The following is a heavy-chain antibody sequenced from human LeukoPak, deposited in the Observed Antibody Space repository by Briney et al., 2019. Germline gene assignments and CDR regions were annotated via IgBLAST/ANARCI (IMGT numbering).Heavy chain of an antibody. CDR3: AAPDVEYSSSSHYYYYVDV. CDR1: GFTFTSSA. D-gene: IGHD6-6*01. CDR2: IVVGSGNT. V-gene: IGHV1-58*01. Sequence: ASVKVSCKASGFTFTSSAVQWVRQARGQRLEWIGWIVVGSGNTNYAQKFQERVTITRDMSTSTAYMELSSLRSEDTAVYYCAAPDVEYSSSSHYYYYVDVWGKGTTVTVSS. J-gene: IGHJ6*03.